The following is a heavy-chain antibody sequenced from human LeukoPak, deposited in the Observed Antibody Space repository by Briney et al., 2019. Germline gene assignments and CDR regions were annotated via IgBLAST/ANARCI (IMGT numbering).Heavy chain of an antibody. CDR2: IFSSGST. CDR1: GGSISGGSYY. J-gene: IGHJ4*02. V-gene: IGHV4-39*01. D-gene: IGHD2-15*01. CDR3: ARSGATLFAVLDY. Sequence: SETLSLTCTVSGGSISGGSYYWGWIRQPPGKGLEWIAYIFSSGSTYYNPSLKSRVTMSVDTSKNQFSLRLTSVTAADTAVYYCARSGATLFAVLDYWGQGTLVTVSP.